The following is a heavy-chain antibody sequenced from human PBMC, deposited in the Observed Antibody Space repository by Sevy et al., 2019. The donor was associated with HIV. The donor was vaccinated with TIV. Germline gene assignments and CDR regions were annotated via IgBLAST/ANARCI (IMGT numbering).Heavy chain of an antibody. CDR1: GGTFSSYA. J-gene: IGHJ3*02. V-gene: IGHV1-69*13. CDR2: IIPIFGTA. D-gene: IGHD3-16*02. Sequence: ASVKVSCKASGGTFSSYAISWVRQAPGQGLEWMGGIIPIFGTANYAQKFQGRVTITADESTSTAYMELSSLRSEDTAVYYCARDRYAMITFGGVIDILWSKNAFDIWGQGTMVTVSS. CDR3: ARDRYAMITFGGVIDILWSKNAFDI.